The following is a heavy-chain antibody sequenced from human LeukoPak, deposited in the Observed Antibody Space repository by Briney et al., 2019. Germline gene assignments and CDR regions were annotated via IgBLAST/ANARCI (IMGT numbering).Heavy chain of an antibody. CDR3: AKDQAYCSGGSCYSSFDY. J-gene: IGHJ4*02. D-gene: IGHD2-15*01. CDR1: GFTFSSYS. V-gene: IGHV3-23*01. Sequence: GSLRLSCAASGFTFSSYSMSWVRQAPGKGLEGVSGISRSGGSTYYADSVKGRFTISRDNSKNTLYLQMNSLRAEDTAVYYCAKDQAYCSGGSCYSSFDYWGQGTLVTVSS. CDR2: ISRSGGST.